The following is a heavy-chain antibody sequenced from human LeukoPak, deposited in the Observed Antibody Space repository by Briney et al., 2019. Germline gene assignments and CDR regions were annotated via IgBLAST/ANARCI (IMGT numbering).Heavy chain of an antibody. Sequence: ASVRVSSKASGYTSGSYDINSVRKATGQGVEWMGWMTPGSGNTGYAQRFQGRVTMTRDTSTNTAYMELSGLRSEDTAIYYCARLSETAAYYYTSGYYFLGYWGQGTLVTVDS. V-gene: IGHV1-8*02. CDR2: MTPGSGNT. J-gene: IGHJ4*02. D-gene: IGHD3-22*01. CDR1: GYTSGSYD. CDR3: ARLSETAAYYYTSGYYFLGY.